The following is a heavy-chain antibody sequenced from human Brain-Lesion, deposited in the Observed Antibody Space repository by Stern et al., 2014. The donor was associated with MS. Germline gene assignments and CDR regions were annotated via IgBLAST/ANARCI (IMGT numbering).Heavy chain of an antibody. D-gene: IGHD2-2*01. CDR2: IFNSGCT. Sequence: VQLVESGPGLVKPSQTLSLSCTVSGGSISSGGYYWSWIRQPAGKGLEWIGRIFNSGCTTYNPSLTSRVPISIAKSKNPFSLRMNSMTAADTAVYYCARGRVVPGFQYYATDVWGQGTTVIVSS. V-gene: IGHV4-61*02. CDR3: ARGRVVPGFQYYATDV. CDR1: GGSISSGGYY. J-gene: IGHJ6*02.